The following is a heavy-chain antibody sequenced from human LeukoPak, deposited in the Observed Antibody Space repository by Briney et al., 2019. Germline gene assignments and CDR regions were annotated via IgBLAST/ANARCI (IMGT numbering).Heavy chain of an antibody. CDR3: ARRPRDTSGYYFGAFHD. D-gene: IGHD3-22*01. CDR2: IGASGADT. CDR1: GFTFTNYA. J-gene: IGHJ3*01. Sequence: PGGSLRLSCAASGFTFTNYAMTWVRQAPGKGLEWVSVIGASGADTYYSDSVKGRFTVSRDNSQNTLFLHISILRAEDTAVYFCARRPRDTSGYYFGAFHDWGQGTTVTVSS. V-gene: IGHV3-23*01.